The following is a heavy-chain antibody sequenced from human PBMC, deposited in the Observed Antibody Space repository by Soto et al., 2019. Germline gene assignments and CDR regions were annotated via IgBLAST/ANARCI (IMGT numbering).Heavy chain of an antibody. Sequence: GESLKISCRTSGYRFTTYWIAWVRQMPGKALGWMGIIFPSDSDTRYSPSFQGQVTISADRSTSTVFLQWASLKASDTAVYFCARKDKSGYFNWFDPWGQGTLVTVSS. CDR2: IFPSDSDT. J-gene: IGHJ5*02. CDR1: GYRFTTYW. CDR3: ARKDKSGYFNWFDP. D-gene: IGHD3-22*01. V-gene: IGHV5-51*01.